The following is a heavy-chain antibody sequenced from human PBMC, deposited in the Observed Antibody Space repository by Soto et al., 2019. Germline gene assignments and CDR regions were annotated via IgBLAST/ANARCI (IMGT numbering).Heavy chain of an antibody. Sequence: QVQLVQSVPDLKRPGASMKVSCKASGYTFTSYGISWVRQSRGQGLEWMAWISPLKGRTQYSQKAQGRVTLSTDTSSNTAYMEMTTLRVDDTAVYYCAMDYGDRPVSFKHWGQCTLVSVS. CDR1: GYTFTSYG. D-gene: IGHD4-17*01. V-gene: IGHV1-18*04. J-gene: IGHJ1*01. CDR3: AMDYGDRPVSFKH. CDR2: ISPLKGRT.